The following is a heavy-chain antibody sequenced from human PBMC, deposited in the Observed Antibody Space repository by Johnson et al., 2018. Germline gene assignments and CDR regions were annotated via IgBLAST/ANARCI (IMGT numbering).Heavy chain of an antibody. Sequence: QVQLVESGGGVVQPGRSLRLSCSASGFTFSSYAMHWVRQAPGKGLDWVAFISYDGSSKYYGDSVKGRFTISRDNSENTLYLQMNSLRAEDTAVYYCAKDMTTVTTAYFQHWGQGTLVTVSS. D-gene: IGHD4-17*01. CDR2: ISYDGSSK. CDR1: GFTFSSYA. J-gene: IGHJ1*01. V-gene: IGHV3-30*04. CDR3: AKDMTTVTTAYFQH.